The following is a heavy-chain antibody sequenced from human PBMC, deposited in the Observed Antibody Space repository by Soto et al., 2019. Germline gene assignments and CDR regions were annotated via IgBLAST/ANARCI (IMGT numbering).Heavy chain of an antibody. V-gene: IGHV3-21*01. J-gene: IGHJ4*02. CDR1: GFTFSSYS. CDR2: ISSSGFDT. CDR3: ARRNGANNDY. Sequence: LRLSCAASGFTFSSYSMNWVRQAPGKGLEWVSSISSSGFDTDYTDSVKGRFIISRDNAKNSLFLQMNSLRAEDAAVYFCARRNGANNDYWGQGTLVTVSS. D-gene: IGHD4-17*01.